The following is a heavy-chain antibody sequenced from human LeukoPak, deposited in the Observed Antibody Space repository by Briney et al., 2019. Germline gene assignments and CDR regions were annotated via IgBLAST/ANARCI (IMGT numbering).Heavy chain of an antibody. J-gene: IGHJ4*02. CDR3: ASLRTRGANPFDY. CDR2: IYYSGST. CDR1: GGSISSYY. Sequence: PSETLSLTCTVSGGSISSYYWSWIRQPPGKGLEWIVYIYYSGSTNYNPSLKSRVTISVDTSKNQFSLKLSSVTAGDTAVYYCASLRTRGANPFDYWGQGTLVTVSS. V-gene: IGHV4-59*01. D-gene: IGHD1-26*01.